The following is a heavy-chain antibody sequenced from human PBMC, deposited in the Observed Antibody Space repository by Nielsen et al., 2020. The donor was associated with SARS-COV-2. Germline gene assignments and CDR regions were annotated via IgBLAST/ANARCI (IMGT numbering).Heavy chain of an antibody. V-gene: IGHV4-61*02. D-gene: IGHD3-16*02. CDR1: GGSISSGSYY. CDR3: ARELRLGELSLRHFDY. CDR2: IYTSGST. J-gene: IGHJ4*02. Sequence: SETLSLTCTVSGGSISSGSYYWSWIRQPAGKGLEWIGRIYTSGSTNYSPSLKSRVTISVDTSKNQFSLKLSSVTAADTAVYYCARELRLGELSLRHFDYWGQGTLVTVSS.